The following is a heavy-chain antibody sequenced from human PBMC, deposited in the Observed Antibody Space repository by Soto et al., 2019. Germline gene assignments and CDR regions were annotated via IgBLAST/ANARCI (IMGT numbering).Heavy chain of an antibody. D-gene: IGHD2-15*01. V-gene: IGHV3-33*01. CDR2: IWHDASKK. Sequence: QVQLVESGGGVVQPGRSLRLSCVASGFTFSSYGMHWVRQAPGKGLEWVAVIWHDASKKYYADSVKGRFTIVRYNSKKPLYGKMNSLRAADTAVYYCATCSGGSCYGSEYCMYVWGLGTTVTVSS. J-gene: IGHJ6*02. CDR3: ATCSGGSCYGSEYCMYV. CDR1: GFTFSSYG.